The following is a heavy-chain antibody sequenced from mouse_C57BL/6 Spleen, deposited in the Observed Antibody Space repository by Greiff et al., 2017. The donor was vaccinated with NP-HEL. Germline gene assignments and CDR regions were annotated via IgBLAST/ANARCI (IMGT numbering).Heavy chain of an antibody. Sequence: QVQLQQPGAELVRPGSSVQLSCKASGYTFTSYWMHWVKQRPIQGLEWIGNIDPSDSETNYNQKFKDKATLTVDKSSSTAYMQLSSLTSEDSAVYYCARGDGSSYYYFDYWGQGTTLTVSS. D-gene: IGHD1-1*01. CDR1: GYTFTSYW. J-gene: IGHJ2*01. V-gene: IGHV1-52*01. CDR2: IDPSDSET. CDR3: ARGDGSSYYYFDY.